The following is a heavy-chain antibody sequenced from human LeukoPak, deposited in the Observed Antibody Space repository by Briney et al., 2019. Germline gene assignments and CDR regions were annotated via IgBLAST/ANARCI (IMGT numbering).Heavy chain of an antibody. J-gene: IGHJ4*02. D-gene: IGHD3-22*01. CDR2: IGTAGDT. CDR1: GFTFSSYD. V-gene: IGHV3-13*01. Sequence: GGSLRLSCAASGFTFSSYDMHWVRQATGKGLEWVSAIGTAGDTYYPGSVKGRFTISRDNSKNTLSLQMNSLRAEDTAVYYCARGVDYYEDSGTIDYWGQGTLVTVSS. CDR3: ARGVDYYEDSGTIDY.